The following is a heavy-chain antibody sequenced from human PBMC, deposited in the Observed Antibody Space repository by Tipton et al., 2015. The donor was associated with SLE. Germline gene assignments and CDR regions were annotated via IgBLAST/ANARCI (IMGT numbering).Heavy chain of an antibody. CDR3: ARKRLPDLDFDL. Sequence: TLSLTCTVSGGSISSGGYYWSWIRQHPGKGLEWIGYIYYGGSTYYNPSLKSRVTISIDTSKNQFSLKLSPVTAADTAVYYCARKRLPDLDFDLWGRGTLVTVSS. CDR1: GGSISSGGYY. J-gene: IGHJ2*01. D-gene: IGHD3-16*01. V-gene: IGHV4-31*03. CDR2: IYYGGST.